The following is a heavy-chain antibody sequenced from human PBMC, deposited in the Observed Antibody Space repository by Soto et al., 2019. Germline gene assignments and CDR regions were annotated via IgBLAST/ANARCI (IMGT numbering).Heavy chain of an antibody. CDR2: IYWDGDK. V-gene: IGHV2-5*02. J-gene: IGHJ4*02. CDR1: GFSLTPRGVV. D-gene: IGHD3-10*01. Sequence: QIPLKESGPTLVNPTQPLTLTCTISGFSLTPRGVVLGWIRQPPGKALDWLALIYWDGDKRYSPSLKSRLTITKDTSKNQVVLTMTNMDPVDTATYYCVRLLWFGELTWGQGTLVTVSS. CDR3: VRLLWFGELT.